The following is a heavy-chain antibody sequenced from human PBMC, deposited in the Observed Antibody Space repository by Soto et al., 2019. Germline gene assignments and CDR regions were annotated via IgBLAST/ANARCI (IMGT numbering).Heavy chain of an antibody. CDR1: GYTFTSYD. Sequence: ASVKVSCKTSGYTFTSYDINWVRQAPGQGLEWVGWINTNSDDTRSAQKFRGRLTLTRDKSMRAVYMKLSNLRPDDTAVYYCAREWSAAGHFYGMDVWSQGTTVTVS. J-gene: IGHJ6*02. D-gene: IGHD6-13*01. V-gene: IGHV1-8*01. CDR2: INTNSDDT. CDR3: AREWSAAGHFYGMDV.